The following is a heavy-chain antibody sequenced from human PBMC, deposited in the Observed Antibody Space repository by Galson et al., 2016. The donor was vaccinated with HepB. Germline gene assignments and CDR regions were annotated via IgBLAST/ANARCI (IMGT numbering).Heavy chain of an antibody. Sequence: QSGAEVKNPGESLRISCQASGYTFTNYWISWVRRVPGNGLEWMGRIYPRESYTNYSPSFEGHVTISADNSITTAYLQWNSLKASDTGMYYCARLWFGEDIDPWGQGTLVTVSS. CDR3: ARLWFGEDIDP. D-gene: IGHD3-10*01. J-gene: IGHJ5*02. V-gene: IGHV5-10-1*01. CDR1: GYTFTNYW. CDR2: IYPRESYT.